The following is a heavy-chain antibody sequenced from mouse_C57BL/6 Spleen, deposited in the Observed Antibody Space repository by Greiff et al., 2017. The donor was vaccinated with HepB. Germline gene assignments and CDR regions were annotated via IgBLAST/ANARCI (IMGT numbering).Heavy chain of an antibody. CDR2: IDPSDSYT. Sequence: QVQLQQPGAELVMPGASVKLSCKASGYTFTSYWMHWVKQRPGQGLEWIGEIDPSDSYTNYNQKFKGKSTLTVDKSSSTAYMQLSSLTSEDSAVYYCARANYYGNPYALDYWGQGTTVTVSS. D-gene: IGHD2-1*01. CDR1: GYTFTSYW. J-gene: IGHJ4*01. V-gene: IGHV1-69*01. CDR3: ARANYYGNPYALDY.